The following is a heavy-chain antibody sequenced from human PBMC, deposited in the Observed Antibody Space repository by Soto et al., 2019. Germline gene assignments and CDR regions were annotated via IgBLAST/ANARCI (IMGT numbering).Heavy chain of an antibody. J-gene: IGHJ4*02. D-gene: IGHD2-2*01. CDR3: IIVVVPAESVRPYIDY. V-gene: IGHV1-18*01. Sequence: ASVKVSCKASGYTFTSYGISWVRQAPGQGLEWMGWISAYNGNTNYAQKLQGRVTMTTDTSTSTAYMELRSLRSDDTAVYYCIIVVVPAESVRPYIDYWGQGTLVTVSS. CDR2: ISAYNGNT. CDR1: GYTFTSYG.